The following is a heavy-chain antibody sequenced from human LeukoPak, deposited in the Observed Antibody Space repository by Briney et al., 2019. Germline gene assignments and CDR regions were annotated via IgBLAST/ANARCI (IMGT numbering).Heavy chain of an antibody. CDR3: AKDTGIAAARTFDY. J-gene: IGHJ4*02. CDR2: ISWNSGSM. V-gene: IGHV3-9*01. D-gene: IGHD6-13*01. CDR1: GFTFDDYA. Sequence: GGSLRLSCAASGFTFDDYAMHWVRQAPGKGLEWVSGISWNSGSMGYADSVKGRFTISRDNAKNSLYLQMNSLRAEDTALYYCAKDTGIAAARTFDYWGQGTLVTVSS.